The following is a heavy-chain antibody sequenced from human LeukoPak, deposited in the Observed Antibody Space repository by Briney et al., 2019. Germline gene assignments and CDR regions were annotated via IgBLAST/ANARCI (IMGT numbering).Heavy chain of an antibody. Sequence: PGGSLRLSCAASGFTFTSYAMSWVRQAPGKWLEWVSGLSGSGGSTYYADSVKGRFTISRDNSKNTLYLQMNSLRAEDTAVYYCAKDLAGYCSSTSCYADYYYYYGMDVWGQGTTVTVSS. V-gene: IGHV3-23*01. J-gene: IGHJ6*02. CDR2: LSGSGGST. D-gene: IGHD2-2*01. CDR1: GFTFTSYA. CDR3: AKDLAGYCSSTSCYADYYYYYGMDV.